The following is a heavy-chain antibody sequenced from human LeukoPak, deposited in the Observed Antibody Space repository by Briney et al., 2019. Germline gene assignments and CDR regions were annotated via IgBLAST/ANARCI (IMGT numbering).Heavy chain of an antibody. J-gene: IGHJ3*02. CDR1: GFTFSNYW. CDR2: IKPDGSAQ. CDR3: TRDSGGWYESGAFDI. Sequence: PGGSLRLSYAASGFTFSNYWMSWVRQAPGKGLEWVANIKPDGSAQYYADSVRGPFTISRDNAKNSLYLQMNSLRAEDTAVYYCTRDSGGWYESGAFDIWGQGTMVTVSS. D-gene: IGHD6-19*01. V-gene: IGHV3-7*01.